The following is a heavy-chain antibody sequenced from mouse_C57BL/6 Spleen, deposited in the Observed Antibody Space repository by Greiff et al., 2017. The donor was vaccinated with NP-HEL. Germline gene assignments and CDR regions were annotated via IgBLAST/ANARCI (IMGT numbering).Heavy chain of an antibody. CDR1: GYTFTSYG. V-gene: IGHV1-81*01. CDR2: IYPRSGNT. CDR3: ARRGITTVVGDWYFDV. D-gene: IGHD1-1*01. Sequence: VQLQQSGAELARPGASVKLSCTASGYTFTSYGISWVKQRTGQGLEWIGEIYPRSGNTYYNEKFKGKATLTADKSSSTAYMELRSLTSEDSAVYFCARRGITTVVGDWYFDVWGTGTTVTVSS. J-gene: IGHJ1*03.